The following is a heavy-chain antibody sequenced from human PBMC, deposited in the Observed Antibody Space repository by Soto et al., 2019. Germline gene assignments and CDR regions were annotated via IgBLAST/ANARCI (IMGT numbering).Heavy chain of an antibody. CDR2: SYYSGTT. Sequence: TSETLSLTCTVSGGSISSYYWRWIRQPPGKGLEWIVYSYYSGTTNYNPSLKSRVTISVDTSKNHFSLKLSSVTAADTAVDYCASEEYGYGTEAFDIWGQGTMVTVSS. V-gene: IGHV4-59*01. D-gene: IGHD5-18*01. CDR3: ASEEYGYGTEAFDI. J-gene: IGHJ3*02. CDR1: GGSISSYY.